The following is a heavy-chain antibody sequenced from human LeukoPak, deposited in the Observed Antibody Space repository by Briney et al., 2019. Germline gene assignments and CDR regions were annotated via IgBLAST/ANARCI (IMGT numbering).Heavy chain of an antibody. V-gene: IGHV1-18*01. J-gene: IGHJ4*02. D-gene: IGHD5-18*01. CDR3: ARGQRGRVRGYSYGIFDY. CDR2: ISAYNGNT. Sequence: ASVKVSCKASGYTFTSYGISWVRQAPGQGLECMGWISAYNGNTNYAQKLQGRVTMTTDTSTSTAYMELRSLRSDDTAVYYCARGQRGRVRGYSYGIFDYWGQGTLVTVSS. CDR1: GYTFTSYG.